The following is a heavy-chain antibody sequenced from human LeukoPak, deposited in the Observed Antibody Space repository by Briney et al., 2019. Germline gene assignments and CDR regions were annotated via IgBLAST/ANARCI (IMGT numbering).Heavy chain of an antibody. V-gene: IGHV1-8*03. CDR3: ARGRNWGDLARAINYYYYYMDV. CDR1: GYTFTSYD. CDR2: MNPNSGNT. J-gene: IGHJ6*03. Sequence: ASVKVSCKASGYTFTSYDINWVRQATGQGLEWMGWMNPNSGNTGYAQKFQGRVTITRNTSISTAYMELSSLRSEDTAVYYSARGRNWGDLARAINYYYYYMDVWGKGTTVTVSS. D-gene: IGHD3-16*01.